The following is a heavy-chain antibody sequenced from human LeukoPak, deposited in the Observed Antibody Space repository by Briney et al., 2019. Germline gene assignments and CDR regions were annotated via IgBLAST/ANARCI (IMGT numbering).Heavy chain of an antibody. D-gene: IGHD2-2*02. Sequence: YPSETLSLTCTVSGGSISSYYWSWIRQPPGKGLEWIGYIYYSESTNYNPSLKSRVTISVDTSKNQFSLKLSSVTAADTAVYYCAREGCSSTSCYRWATGFDYWGQGTLVTVSS. CDR1: GGSISSYY. CDR3: AREGCSSTSCYRWATGFDY. CDR2: IYYSEST. V-gene: IGHV4-59*01. J-gene: IGHJ4*02.